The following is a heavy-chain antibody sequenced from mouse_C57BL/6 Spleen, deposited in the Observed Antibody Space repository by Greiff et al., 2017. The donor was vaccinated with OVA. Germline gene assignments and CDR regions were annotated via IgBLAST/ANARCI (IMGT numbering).Heavy chain of an antibody. CDR2: INPYNGGT. CDR3: ARRITTVVASHAMDY. V-gene: IGHV1-19*01. Sequence: VQLQQSGPVLVKPGASVKMSCKASGYTFTDYYMNWVKQSHGKSLEWIGVINPYNGGTSYNQKFKGKATLTVDKSSSTAYMELNSLTSEDSAVYYCARRITTVVASHAMDYWGQGTSVTVSS. D-gene: IGHD1-1*01. J-gene: IGHJ4*01. CDR1: GYTFTDYY.